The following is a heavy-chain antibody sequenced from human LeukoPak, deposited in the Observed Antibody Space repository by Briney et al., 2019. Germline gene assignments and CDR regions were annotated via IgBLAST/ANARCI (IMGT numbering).Heavy chain of an antibody. CDR3: VKDRGRLSGSYSLCAFDF. V-gene: IGHV3-30*02. CDR2: ISHDGSDK. J-gene: IGHJ3*01. CDR1: GCTFTNYV. Sequence: GGSLRLSCAASGCTFTNYVRHWVRQAPGKGLEWVAFISHDGSDKYYLDSVKGRFTISRDNSKDTLNLQMNSLRPEDTAVYYCVKDRGRLSGSYSLCAFDFAGQGTMVTVSS. D-gene: IGHD3-16*01.